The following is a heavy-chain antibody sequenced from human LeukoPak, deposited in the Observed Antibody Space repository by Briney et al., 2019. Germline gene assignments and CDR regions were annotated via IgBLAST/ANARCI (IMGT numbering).Heavy chain of an antibody. CDR2: ISYDGSNK. CDR3: ARSLSGYGNYYYGMDV. V-gene: IGHV3-30-3*01. J-gene: IGHJ6*02. CDR1: GFTFSSYA. Sequence: QPGRSLRLSCAASGFTFSSYAIHWVRQAPGKGLEWVAVISYDGSNKYYADSVKGRFTISRDNSKNTLYLQMNSLRAEDTAVYYCARSLSGYGNYYYGMDVWGQGTTVTVSS. D-gene: IGHD5-12*01.